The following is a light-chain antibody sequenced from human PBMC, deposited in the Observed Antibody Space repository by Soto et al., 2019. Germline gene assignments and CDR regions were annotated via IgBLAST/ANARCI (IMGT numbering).Light chain of an antibody. CDR2: GGS. CDR1: QSVSSN. V-gene: IGKV3-15*01. J-gene: IGKJ1*01. Sequence: EIVMTQSPATLSVSPGERATLSCRARQSVSSNLAWYQQKPGQAPRLLNYGGSTRATGIPARFSGSGSGTEFTLTISSLQSEDFAVYYCQQYNNWPPMAFGQGTKVEIK. CDR3: QQYNNWPPMA.